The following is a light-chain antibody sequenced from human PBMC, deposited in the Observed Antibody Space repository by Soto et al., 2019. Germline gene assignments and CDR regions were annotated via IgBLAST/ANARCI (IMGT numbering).Light chain of an antibody. CDR1: QSISDW. V-gene: IGKV1-5*01. J-gene: IGKJ2*01. Sequence: DIQMTQSPSTLSASVGDRVTITCRASQSISDWLAWFQQKPGKAPKVLIYDASTLESGVPSRFSGSGSGTEFTLTISSLQPEDFATYYCQQSYSTPRTFGQGTRLDIQ. CDR3: QQSYSTPRT. CDR2: DAS.